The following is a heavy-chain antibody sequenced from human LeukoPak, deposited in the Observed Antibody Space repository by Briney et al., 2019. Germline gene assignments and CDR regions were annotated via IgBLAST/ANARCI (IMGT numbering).Heavy chain of an antibody. J-gene: IGHJ4*02. Sequence: ASVKVSCKASGYTFTSYGISWVRQAPGQGLEWMGWITAYNGNTNYAQKLQGRVTMTTDTSTSTAYMELRSLRSHDTAVYYCARGTSGGLRLGYWGQGTLVTVSS. CDR3: ARGTSGGLRLGY. D-gene: IGHD3-10*01. CDR1: GYTFTSYG. V-gene: IGHV1-18*01. CDR2: ITAYNGNT.